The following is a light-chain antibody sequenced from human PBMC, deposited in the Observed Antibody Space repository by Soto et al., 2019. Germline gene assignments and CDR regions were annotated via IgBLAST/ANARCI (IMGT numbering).Light chain of an antibody. CDR1: QNVSTN. CDR3: QQRSNWPQT. V-gene: IGKV3-15*01. CDR2: GAS. J-gene: IGKJ1*01. Sequence: EVGMNQSPGTLSVSPGEKATLSCRASQNVSTNLVWYQQKPGQAPRLLIYGASTRASGIPARFSGSGSGTEFTLTISSLQSEDFAVYYCQQRSNWPQTFGQGTKVDIK.